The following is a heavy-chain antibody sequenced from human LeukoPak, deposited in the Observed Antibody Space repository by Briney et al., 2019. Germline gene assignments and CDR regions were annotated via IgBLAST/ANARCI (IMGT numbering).Heavy chain of an antibody. CDR1: GYTFTSYD. J-gene: IGHJ6*02. Sequence: GASVKVSGKASGYTFTSYDINWVRQATGQGLEWMGWMNPNSGNTGYAQKFQGRVTMTRNTSLSTAYMELSSLRSEDTAVYYCARDYGDYGYYYYGMDVWGQGTTVTVSS. D-gene: IGHD4-17*01. CDR2: MNPNSGNT. CDR3: ARDYGDYGYYYYGMDV. V-gene: IGHV1-8*01.